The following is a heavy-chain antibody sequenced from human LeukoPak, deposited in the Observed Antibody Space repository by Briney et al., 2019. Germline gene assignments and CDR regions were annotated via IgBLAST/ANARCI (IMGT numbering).Heavy chain of an antibody. CDR3: ARDPSYSSGYIDC. CDR1: GGSIDNYY. J-gene: IGHJ4*02. V-gene: IGHV4-4*07. D-gene: IGHD6-19*01. Sequence: SETLSLTCTVSGGSIDNYYWSLIRQPAGKGLEWIGRIYSSGGADYNPSLRSRVTMSVDTSKNQGSLKLSSMTAADTALYFCARDPSYSSGYIDCWGQGTLVTVSS. CDR2: IYSSGGA.